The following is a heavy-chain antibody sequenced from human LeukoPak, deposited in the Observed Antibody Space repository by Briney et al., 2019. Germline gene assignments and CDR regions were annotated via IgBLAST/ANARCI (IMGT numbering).Heavy chain of an antibody. J-gene: IGHJ4*02. CDR1: GGSISSYY. Sequence: SETLSLTCTVSGGSISSYYWSWIRQPAGEGLEWIGRIYTSGSTNYNPSVKSRVTVSVDTSKNQFSLKLSSVTAADTAVYYCARENDYVDFLWGKGTLVTVSS. CDR3: ARENDYVDFL. D-gene: IGHD4-17*01. CDR2: IYTSGST. V-gene: IGHV4-4*07.